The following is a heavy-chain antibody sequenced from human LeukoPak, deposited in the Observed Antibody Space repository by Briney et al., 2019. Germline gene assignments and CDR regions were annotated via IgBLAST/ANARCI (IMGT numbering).Heavy chain of an antibody. J-gene: IGHJ3*02. CDR2: LYYSGST. CDR3: GRGGSGISNAFDI. CDR1: GGAISSSSYY. Sequence: SETLSLTCTVSGGAISSSSYYWSWNRQPPGKGLEWIGYLYYSGSTNSNPSLKSRVTMSVDTSKNQFSLKLRSVTAADTAVYYCGRGGSGISNAFDIWGQGTMVTVSS. D-gene: IGHD3-10*01. V-gene: IGHV4-61*01.